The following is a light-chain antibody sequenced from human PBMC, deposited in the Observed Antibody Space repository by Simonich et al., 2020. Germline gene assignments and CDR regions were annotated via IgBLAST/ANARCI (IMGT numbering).Light chain of an antibody. CDR2: EGR. V-gene: IGLV2-23*01. Sequence: QSALTQPASVSGSPGQSITISCTGTRSDVGSYNLVSWYQQHPGKAPKLVIYEGRKRPSGVSNRFSGSKSGNTASLTISGLQAEDEADYYCCSYAGSSTVVFGGGTKLTVL. J-gene: IGLJ2*01. CDR3: CSYAGSSTVV. CDR1: RSDVGSYNL.